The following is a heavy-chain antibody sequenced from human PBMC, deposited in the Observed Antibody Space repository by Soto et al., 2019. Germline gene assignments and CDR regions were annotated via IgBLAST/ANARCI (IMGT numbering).Heavy chain of an antibody. D-gene: IGHD3-22*01. V-gene: IGHV1-46*01. CDR2: INPSGGST. CDR1: GYTFTSYY. Sequence: RASVKVSCKASGYTFTSYYMHWVRQAPGQGLEWMGIINPSGGSTSYAQKFQGRVTMTRDTSTSTVYMELSSLRSEDTAVYYCARAQREDPPSYYYDSSGYYGSFGAFDIWGQGTMVTVSS. J-gene: IGHJ3*02. CDR3: ARAQREDPPSYYYDSSGYYGSFGAFDI.